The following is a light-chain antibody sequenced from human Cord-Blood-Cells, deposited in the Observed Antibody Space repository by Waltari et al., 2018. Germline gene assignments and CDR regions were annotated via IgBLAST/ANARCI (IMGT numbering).Light chain of an antibody. J-gene: IGKJ4*01. V-gene: IGKV3-15*01. CDR1: KSVSSN. CDR3: QQYNNWPLT. Sequence: EIVMTQSPATLSVSPGERATLSCRAGKSVSSNLAWYQQKPGQAPRLPIYGASTRATGIPARFSGSGSGTEFTLTISSLQSEDFAVYYCQQYNNWPLTFGGGTKVEIK. CDR2: GAS.